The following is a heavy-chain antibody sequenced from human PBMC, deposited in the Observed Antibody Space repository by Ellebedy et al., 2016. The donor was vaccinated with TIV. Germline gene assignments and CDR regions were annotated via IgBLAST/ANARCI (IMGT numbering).Heavy chain of an antibody. CDR1: GFTFNSYG. V-gene: IGHV3-30*02. Sequence: GESLKISCAASGFTFNSYGMHWVRQAPGKGLEWVTFIRYDGSVKYYTDSVKGRFTISRDNSKNTLNLQMNSLRLEDTAVYHCAKVLFAFGEFESPFDPWGQGTLVIVSS. CDR3: AKVLFAFGEFESPFDP. CDR2: IRYDGSVK. D-gene: IGHD3-10*01. J-gene: IGHJ5*02.